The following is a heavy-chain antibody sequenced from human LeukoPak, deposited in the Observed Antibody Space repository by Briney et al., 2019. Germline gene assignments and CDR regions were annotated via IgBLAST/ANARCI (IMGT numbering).Heavy chain of an antibody. CDR1: GFTFSSYA. J-gene: IGHJ6*02. CDR3: AKDFAGGVIAESYYYYYGMDV. CDR2: ISGSGGST. Sequence: QPGGSLRLSCAASGFTFSSYAMSWVRQAPGKGLEWVSAISGSGGSTYYADSVKGRFTISRDNSKNTLYLQMNSLRAEDTAVYYCAKDFAGGVIAESYYYYYGMDVWGQGTTVTVS. V-gene: IGHV3-23*01. D-gene: IGHD3-16*02.